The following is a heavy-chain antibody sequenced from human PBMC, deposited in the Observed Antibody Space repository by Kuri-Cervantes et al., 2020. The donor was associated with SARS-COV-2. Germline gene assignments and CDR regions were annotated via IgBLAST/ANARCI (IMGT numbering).Heavy chain of an antibody. CDR1: GGSISSYY. CDR3: ARVSGDSRFSYYMDV. D-gene: IGHD7-27*01. V-gene: IGHV4-59*12. CDR2: IYYSGST. Sequence: SETLSLTCTVSGGSISSYYWSWIRQPPGKGLEWIGYIYYSGSTNYNPSLKSRVTISVDRSKNQFSLKVSSVSAADTAVYYCARVSGDSRFSYYMDVWGTGTTVTVSS. J-gene: IGHJ6*03.